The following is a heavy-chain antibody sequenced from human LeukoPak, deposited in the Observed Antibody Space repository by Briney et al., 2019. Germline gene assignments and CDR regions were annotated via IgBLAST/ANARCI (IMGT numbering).Heavy chain of an antibody. CDR2: INPNSGGT. J-gene: IGHJ4*02. V-gene: IGHV1-2*02. Sequence: ASVKVSCKASGYTFTGYYMHWVRQAPGQGLEWMGWINPNSGGTNYAQKFQGRVTMTRDTSISTAYMELSRLRSDDTAVYYCARDRTSRGTVPNYWGQGTLATVSS. D-gene: IGHD2-2*01. CDR3: ARDRTSRGTVPNY. CDR1: GYTFTGYY.